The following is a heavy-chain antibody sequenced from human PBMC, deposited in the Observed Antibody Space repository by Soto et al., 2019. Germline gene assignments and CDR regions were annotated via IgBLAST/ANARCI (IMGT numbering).Heavy chain of an antibody. J-gene: IGHJ4*02. CDR2: IYYRGST. CDR3: ARAYCSRTSLPPRKGYYFDA. Sequence: QVQLQESGPGLVKPSQTLSLTCTVSGGSISSGGYYWSWIRQHPGKGLEWIGYIYYRGSTYYNPPXXXRVTLSVDTSXXQXCXXLSSMTAADTAVYYCARAYCSRTSLPPRKGYYFDAWGQGNLFTVSS. CDR1: GGSISSGGYY. D-gene: IGHD2-2*01. V-gene: IGHV4-31*03.